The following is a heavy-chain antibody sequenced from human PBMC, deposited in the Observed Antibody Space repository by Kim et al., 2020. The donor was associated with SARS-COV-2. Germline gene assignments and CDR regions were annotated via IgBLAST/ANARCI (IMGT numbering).Heavy chain of an antibody. V-gene: IGHV3-48*03. CDR2: I. J-gene: IGHJ4*02. CDR3: ARGPNYSPFDY. Sequence: IYTADSGRGRFTITRDNDKSALYLRMTSLRAEETAVYYCARGPNYSPFDYWGQGTLVTVSS. D-gene: IGHD4-4*01.